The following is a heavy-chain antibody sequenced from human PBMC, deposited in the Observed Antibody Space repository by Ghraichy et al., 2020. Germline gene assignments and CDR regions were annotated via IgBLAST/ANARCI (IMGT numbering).Heavy chain of an antibody. CDR2: ISYDGSNK. CDR3: VRGITLGYFDY. Sequence: GESLNISCAASGFTFSSYSMHWVHQAPGKGLEWVAVISYDGSNKYYADSVKGRFTISRDNSKNTLYLQMNSLRAEDTAVYYCVRGITLGYFDYWGQGTLVTVSS. CDR1: GFTFSSYS. J-gene: IGHJ4*02. D-gene: IGHD3-10*01. V-gene: IGHV3-30*04.